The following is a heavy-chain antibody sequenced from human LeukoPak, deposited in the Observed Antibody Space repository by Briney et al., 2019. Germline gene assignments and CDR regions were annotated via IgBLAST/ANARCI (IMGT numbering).Heavy chain of an antibody. J-gene: IGHJ4*02. V-gene: IGHV1-69*04. D-gene: IGHD6-13*01. Sequence: VASVKVSCKASGGTFSSYAISWVRQAPGQGLEWMGRIITILGIANYAQKFQGRVTITADKSTSTAYMELSSLRSEDTAVYYCARDRVVSSWHDYWGQGTLVSVSS. CDR3: ARDRVVSSWHDY. CDR2: IITILGIA. CDR1: GGTFSSYA.